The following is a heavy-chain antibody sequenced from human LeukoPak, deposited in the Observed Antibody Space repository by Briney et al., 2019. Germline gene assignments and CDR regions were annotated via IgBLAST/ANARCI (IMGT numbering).Heavy chain of an antibody. D-gene: IGHD2-21*02. Sequence: ASVKVSCKASGGTFSSYEINWVRQATGQGLEWMGRMNPNSGNTGYAQKFQGRVTMTRNTSISTAYMELSSLRSEDTAVYYCARAQKGVTPGYWGQGTLVTVSS. J-gene: IGHJ4*02. CDR3: ARAQKGVTPGY. CDR2: MNPNSGNT. CDR1: GGTFSSYE. V-gene: IGHV1-8*02.